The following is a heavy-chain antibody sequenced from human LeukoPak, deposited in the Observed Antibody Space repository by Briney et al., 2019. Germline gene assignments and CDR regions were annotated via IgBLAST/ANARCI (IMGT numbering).Heavy chain of an antibody. CDR1: GFTVSSNY. V-gene: IGHV3-53*01. Sequence: GGSLRLSCAASGFTVSSNYMSWVRQAPGKGLEWVSVIYSGGSTYYADSVKGRFTISRDNSKNTLYLQMNSLRAEDTAVCYCARDRGSYGMDVWGQGTTVTVSS. J-gene: IGHJ6*02. D-gene: IGHD1-26*01. CDR3: ARDRGSYGMDV. CDR2: IYSGGST.